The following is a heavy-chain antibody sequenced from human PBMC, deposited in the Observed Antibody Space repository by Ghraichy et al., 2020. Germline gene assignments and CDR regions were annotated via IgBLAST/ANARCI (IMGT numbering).Heavy chain of an antibody. CDR1: GFSLSTSGVG. D-gene: IGHD1-26*01. CDR2: IYWDDDK. V-gene: IGHV2-5*02. CDR3: AHTLYTGIVGARVQGAFDI. Sequence: SGPTLVKPTQTLTLTCTFSGFSLSTSGVGVGWIRQPPGKALEWLALIYWDDDKRYSPSLKSRLTITKDTSKNQVVLTMTNMDPVDTATYYCAHTLYTGIVGARVQGAFDIWGQGTMVTVSS. J-gene: IGHJ3*02.